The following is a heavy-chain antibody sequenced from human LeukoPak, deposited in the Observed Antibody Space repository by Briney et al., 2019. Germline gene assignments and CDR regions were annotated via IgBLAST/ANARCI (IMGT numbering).Heavy chain of an antibody. Sequence: ASVKVSCKASGYTSTSYGISWVRQAPGQGLEWMGWVSAYNGNTNYAQKLQDRVTMTTGTSTSTAYMELRSLRSDDTAVYYCASNMRWLDAFDIWGQGTMVTVSS. J-gene: IGHJ3*02. CDR3: ASNMRWLDAFDI. CDR2: VSAYNGNT. CDR1: GYTSTSYG. D-gene: IGHD5-24*01. V-gene: IGHV1-18*01.